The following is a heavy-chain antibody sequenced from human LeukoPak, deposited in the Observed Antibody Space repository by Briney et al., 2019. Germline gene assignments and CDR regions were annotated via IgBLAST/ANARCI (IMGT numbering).Heavy chain of an antibody. CDR3: ARALLCGGDCYPPYYFDY. CDR1: GGSISSSSYY. V-gene: IGHV4-39*01. D-gene: IGHD2-21*02. Sequence: SETLSLTCTVSGGSISSSSYYWGWIRQPPGKGLEWIGSIYYSGSTYYNPSLKSRVTISVDTSKNLFSLKLSSVTAADTAVYYCARALLCGGDCYPPYYFDYWGQGTLVTVSS. CDR2: IYYSGST. J-gene: IGHJ4*02.